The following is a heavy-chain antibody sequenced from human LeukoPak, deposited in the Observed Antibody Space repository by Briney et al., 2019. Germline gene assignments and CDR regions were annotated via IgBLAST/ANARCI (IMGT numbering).Heavy chain of an antibody. CDR2: IKSKAEGWTT. CDR3: ATRVVSTGDF. D-gene: IGHD5/OR15-5a*01. J-gene: IGHJ4*02. V-gene: IGHV3-15*05. CDR1: GFTFSNTW. Sequence: GGSLRLSCAASGFTFSNTWMNWVRQAPGKGLEWIGRIKSKAEGWTTEHAAPVKGRFTISRDDSKNMLYLQMNSLRIKDTAVYYCATRVVSTGDFWGQGTLATVSS.